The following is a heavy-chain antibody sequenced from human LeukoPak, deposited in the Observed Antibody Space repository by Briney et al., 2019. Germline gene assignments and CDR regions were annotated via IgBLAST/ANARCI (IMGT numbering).Heavy chain of an antibody. CDR3: ARSGVGYYYDSSGYYPLDY. CDR2: INPNSGGT. J-gene: IGHJ4*02. V-gene: IGHV1-2*02. Sequence: ASVKVSCKASGYAFTGYNMHWVRQAPGQGLEWMGWINPNSGGTNYAQKLQGRVTMTTDTSTSTAYMELRSLRSDDTAVYYCARSGVGYYYDSSGYYPLDYWGQGTLVTVSS. CDR1: GYAFTGYN. D-gene: IGHD3-22*01.